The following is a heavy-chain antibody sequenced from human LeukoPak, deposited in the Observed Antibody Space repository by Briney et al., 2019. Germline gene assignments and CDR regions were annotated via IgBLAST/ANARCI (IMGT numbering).Heavy chain of an antibody. Sequence: SETQSLTCTVSGGSISSYYWSWIRQPPGKGLEWIGYIYYSGSTNYNPSLKSRVTISVDTSKNQFSLKLSSVTAADTAVYYCARGLDDYVWGSYRSYYYYGMDVWGQGTTVTVSS. D-gene: IGHD3-16*02. CDR1: GGSISSYY. J-gene: IGHJ6*02. V-gene: IGHV4-59*01. CDR2: IYYSGST. CDR3: ARGLDDYVWGSYRSYYYYGMDV.